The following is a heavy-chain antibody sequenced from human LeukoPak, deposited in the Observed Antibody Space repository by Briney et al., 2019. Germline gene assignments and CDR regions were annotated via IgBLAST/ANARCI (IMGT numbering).Heavy chain of an antibody. Sequence: GGSLRLSCGESGFTFSNYGMHWVHQAPGKGLEWVSGISGSGGSTDYADSVKGRFTISRDNSKNTLYLQMNSLRAEDTAVYYCAKDLWGFVEVAAILDYWGQGTLVTVSS. D-gene: IGHD2-2*02. CDR1: GFTFSNYG. CDR2: ISGSGGST. CDR3: AKDLWGFVEVAAILDY. J-gene: IGHJ4*02. V-gene: IGHV3-23*01.